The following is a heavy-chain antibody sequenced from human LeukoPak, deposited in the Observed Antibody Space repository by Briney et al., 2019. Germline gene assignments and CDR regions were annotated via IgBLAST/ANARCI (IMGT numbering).Heavy chain of an antibody. CDR2: ISSSGSTK. J-gene: IGHJ6*03. CDR1: GFTFSSYE. CDR3: ARAFQELPQLYYYYYMDV. D-gene: IGHD6-13*01. Sequence: GGSLRLSCAASGFTFSSYEMNWVRQAPGKGLEWVSYISSSGSTKYYADSVKGRFTISRDNAKNSLYLQTNGLRAEDTAVYYCARAFQELPQLYYYYYMDVWGKGTTVTVSS. V-gene: IGHV3-48*03.